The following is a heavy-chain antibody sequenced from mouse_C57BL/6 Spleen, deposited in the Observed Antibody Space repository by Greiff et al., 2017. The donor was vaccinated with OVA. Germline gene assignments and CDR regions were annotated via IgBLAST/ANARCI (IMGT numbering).Heavy chain of an antibody. Sequence: VQLQESGAELVRPGTSVKVSCKASGYAFTNYLIEWVKQRPGQGLEWIGVINPGSGGTNYNEKFKGKATLTADKSSSTAYMQLSSLTSEDSAVYFCARRGNDYSWFAYWGQGTLVTVSA. V-gene: IGHV1-54*01. CDR3: ARRGNDYSWFAY. CDR2: INPGSGGT. D-gene: IGHD2-4*01. J-gene: IGHJ3*01. CDR1: GYAFTNYL.